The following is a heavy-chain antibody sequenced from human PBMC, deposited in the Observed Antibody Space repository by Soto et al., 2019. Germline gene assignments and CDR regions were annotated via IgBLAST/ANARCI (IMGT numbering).Heavy chain of an antibody. J-gene: IGHJ4*02. CDR2: IYESGST. D-gene: IGHD2-15*01. CDR1: GYSISSGYY. Sequence: PSETLSLTCAVSGYSISSGYYWGWIRQPPGKGLEWIGSIYESGSTYYNPSLKSRATMSVDTSKNQFSLKLTSVTAADTAVYYCARGWVVVAATFFDYWGQGTLVTVSS. V-gene: IGHV4-38-2*01. CDR3: ARGWVVVAATFFDY.